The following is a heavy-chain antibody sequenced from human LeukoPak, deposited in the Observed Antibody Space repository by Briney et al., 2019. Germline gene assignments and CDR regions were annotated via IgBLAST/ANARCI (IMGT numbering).Heavy chain of an antibody. CDR3: VRDGGVSGYDLLDY. J-gene: IGHJ4*02. D-gene: IGHD5-12*01. V-gene: IGHV3-7*01. CDR2: INQDGSKQ. CDR1: GFTFSNYW. Sequence: GGSLRLSCAASGFTFSNYWMTWVRQAPGKGLEWVAHINQDGSKQYYMDSVKARFTISRDNAKNSLSLQMNSLRAEDTAVHYCVRDGGVSGYDLLDYWGQGTLVTVSS.